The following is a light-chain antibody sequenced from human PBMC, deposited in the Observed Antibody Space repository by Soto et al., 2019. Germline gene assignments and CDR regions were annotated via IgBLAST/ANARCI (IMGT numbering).Light chain of an antibody. CDR3: QQYNNWPPET. Sequence: EIFLTQSPGTLSFSPGKRATLSSRPIQNVSSSYLAWYQQKSGQAPRLLIYGASTRVTGIPARFSGSGSGTEFTLTISSLQSEDFAVYYCQQYNNWPPETFGQGTKVDIK. CDR1: QNVSSS. CDR2: GAS. V-gene: IGKV3-15*01. J-gene: IGKJ1*01.